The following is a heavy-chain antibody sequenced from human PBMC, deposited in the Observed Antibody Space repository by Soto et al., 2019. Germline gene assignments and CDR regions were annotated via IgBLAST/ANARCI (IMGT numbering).Heavy chain of an antibody. Sequence: QVQLVESGGGVVQPGRSLRLSCVASGFTFSSYAMHWVRQAPGKGLEWVAVISYDGSNKYYADSVKGRFTISRDNSKNTLYLQMNSLRAEDTAVYYCARADGIAVAGTSGYWGQGTLVTVSS. J-gene: IGHJ4*02. CDR3: ARADGIAVAGTSGY. CDR2: ISYDGSNK. V-gene: IGHV3-30-3*01. CDR1: GFTFSSYA. D-gene: IGHD6-19*01.